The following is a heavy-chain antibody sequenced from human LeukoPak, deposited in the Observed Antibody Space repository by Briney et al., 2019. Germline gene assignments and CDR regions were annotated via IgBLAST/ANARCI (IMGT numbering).Heavy chain of an antibody. J-gene: IGHJ4*02. CDR2: IRYDGSNK. CDR1: GFTFSSYG. D-gene: IGHD3-16*02. CDR3: ARGKAFGGDIVGFDY. Sequence: GGSLRLSCAASGFTFSSYGMHWVRQAPGKGLEWVAFIRYDGSNKYYADSVKGRFTISRDNSKNTLYLQMNSLRAEDTAVYYCARGKAFGGDIVGFDYWGQGTLVTVSS. V-gene: IGHV3-30*02.